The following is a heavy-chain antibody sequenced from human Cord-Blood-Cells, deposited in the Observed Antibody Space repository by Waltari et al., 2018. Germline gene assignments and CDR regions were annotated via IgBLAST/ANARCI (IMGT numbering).Heavy chain of an antibody. V-gene: IGHV4-31*03. D-gene: IGHD3-16*02. J-gene: IGHJ4*02. CDR2: IYYSGST. CDR3: ARSPGVRFGYDYIWGSYRYGFDY. Sequence: QVQLQESGPGLVKPSQTLSLTRTVSGGAISSGGYYWSWNRQHPGKGREWSGYIYYSGSTYYNPSLKSRVTISVDTSKNQFALKLSSVTAADTAVYYCARSPGVRFGYDYIWGSYRYGFDYWGQGTLVTVSS. CDR1: GGAISSGGYY.